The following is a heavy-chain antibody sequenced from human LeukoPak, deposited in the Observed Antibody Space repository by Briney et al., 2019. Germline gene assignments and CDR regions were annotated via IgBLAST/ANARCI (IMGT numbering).Heavy chain of an antibody. D-gene: IGHD3-10*01. V-gene: IGHV3-30*04. CDR1: GFTFSSYA. J-gene: IGHJ5*02. CDR2: ISYGGSNK. Sequence: GGSLRLSCAASGFTFSSYAMHWVRQAPGKGLEWVAVISYGGSNKYYADSVKGRFTISRDNSKNTLYLQMNSLRAEDTAVYYCARGGGGDSSGRNWFDPWGQGTLVTVSS. CDR3: ARGGGGDSSGRNWFDP.